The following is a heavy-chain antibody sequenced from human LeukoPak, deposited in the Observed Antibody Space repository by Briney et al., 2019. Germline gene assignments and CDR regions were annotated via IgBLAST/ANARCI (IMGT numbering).Heavy chain of an antibody. CDR3: ARSSDTGYYYYYYGMDV. CDR1: GGTFSSYA. D-gene: IGHD4-17*01. V-gene: IGHV1-69*04. J-gene: IGHJ6*02. Sequence: GSSVKVSCKASGGTFSSYAISWVRQAPGQGLEWMGRIIPILGIANYAQKFQGRVTITADKSTSTAYMELSSLRSEDTAVYYCARSSDTGYYYYYYGMDVWGQGTTVTVSS. CDR2: IIPILGIA.